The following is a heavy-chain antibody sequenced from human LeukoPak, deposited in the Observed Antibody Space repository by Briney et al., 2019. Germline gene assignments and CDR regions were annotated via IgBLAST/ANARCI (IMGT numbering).Heavy chain of an antibody. CDR1: GFTFSNYG. Sequence: GRSLRLSCAASGFTFSNYGMHWVRQAPGKGLEWVAVISSDGFNQKYADSVKGRFTVSRENSKNTLHLQMNGLRPEDTAVYYCARDSSVVRYFAWWDYFDHWGQGTMVTVSS. D-gene: IGHD3-9*01. CDR3: ARDSSVVRYFAWWDYFDH. CDR2: ISSDGFNQ. V-gene: IGHV3-30*03. J-gene: IGHJ4*02.